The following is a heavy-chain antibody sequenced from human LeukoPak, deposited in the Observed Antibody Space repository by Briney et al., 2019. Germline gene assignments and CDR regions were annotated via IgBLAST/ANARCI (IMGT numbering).Heavy chain of an antibody. CDR3: ARVHCSGGSCYFDY. Sequence: SETLSLTCAVYGGSFSGYYWSWIRQPPGKGLEWIGEINHSGSTNYNPSLKSRVTISVDRSKNQFSLKLSSVTAADTAVYYCARVHCSGGSCYFDYWGQGTLVTVSS. D-gene: IGHD2-15*01. CDR1: GGSFSGYY. V-gene: IGHV4-34*01. J-gene: IGHJ4*02. CDR2: INHSGST.